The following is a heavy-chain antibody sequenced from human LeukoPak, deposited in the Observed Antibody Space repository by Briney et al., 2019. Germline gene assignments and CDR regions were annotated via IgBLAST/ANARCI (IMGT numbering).Heavy chain of an antibody. CDR3: ARDYLVGAPLDS. Sequence: SETLSLTCTVSGVSITNYYWAWIRQPAGKGLEWIGRMYISGSTNYNPSLKSRVSISIDKTKNQFSLKLRSVTAADTAIYYRARDYLVGAPLDSWGQGTLVTVSS. V-gene: IGHV4-4*07. D-gene: IGHD1-26*01. CDR2: MYISGST. J-gene: IGHJ4*02. CDR1: GVSITNYY.